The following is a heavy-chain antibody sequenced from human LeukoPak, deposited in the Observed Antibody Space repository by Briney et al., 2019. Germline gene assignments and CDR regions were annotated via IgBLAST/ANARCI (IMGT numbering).Heavy chain of an antibody. CDR1: GFTFSSYA. J-gene: IGHJ4*02. CDR2: VSGSGGYT. D-gene: IGHD3-22*01. CDR3: AKDRPNYYDSSGHYYRRDGDY. V-gene: IGHV3-23*01. Sequence: GGSLRLSCAASGFTFSSYAMSWVRQAPGKGLECVSSVSGSGGYTYYAGSVKGRFTISRDNSKNTLYLQMNSLRAEDTAIYYCAKDRPNYYDSSGHYYRRDGDYWGQGTLVTVSS.